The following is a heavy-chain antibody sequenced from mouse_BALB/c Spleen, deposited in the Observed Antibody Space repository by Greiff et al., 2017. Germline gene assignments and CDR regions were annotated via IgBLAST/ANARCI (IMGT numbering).Heavy chain of an antibody. CDR1: GYTFTDYE. Sequence: VQLQQSGADLVRPGASLTLSCTASGYTFTDYEMHWVKQTPVHGLEWIGAIDSETGGTAYNQKFKGKATLTADNSTSTAYMELRSLTSEDSAVYYCARGPHWVDWGGRGTLVAVS. J-gene: IGHJ3*02. V-gene: IGHV1-15*01. CDR3: ARGPHWVDW. CDR2: IDSETGGT.